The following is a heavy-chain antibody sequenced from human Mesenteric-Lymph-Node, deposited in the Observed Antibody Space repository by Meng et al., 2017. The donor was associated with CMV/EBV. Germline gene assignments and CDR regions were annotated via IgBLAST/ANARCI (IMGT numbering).Heavy chain of an antibody. CDR2: LSYDGNNK. CDR3: ARDRYYYDSSGCLEY. Sequence: GESLKIPCAASGFTFSTYAIHWVRQAPGKGLEWVAVLSYDGNNKYYADSVKGRFTISRDNSKNTLYLQMNSLRAEDTAVYYCARDRYYYDSSGCLEYWGQGTLVTVSS. D-gene: IGHD3-22*01. V-gene: IGHV3-30*04. CDR1: GFTFSTYA. J-gene: IGHJ4*02.